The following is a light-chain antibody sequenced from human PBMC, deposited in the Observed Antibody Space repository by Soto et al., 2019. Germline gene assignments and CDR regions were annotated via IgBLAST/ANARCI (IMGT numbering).Light chain of an antibody. CDR1: NSNIGSHT. V-gene: IGLV1-44*01. J-gene: IGLJ1*01. CDR3: AAWDDSLNGFYV. CDR2: SNN. Sequence: QSALTQPPSASGTPGQRVTMSCSGGNSNIGSHTVNWYRHLPGTAPTLLIFSNNQRPSGVPARFSGSKSGTSASLAISGLQSGDEGDYYCAAWDDSLNGFYVFGTGTKVTVL.